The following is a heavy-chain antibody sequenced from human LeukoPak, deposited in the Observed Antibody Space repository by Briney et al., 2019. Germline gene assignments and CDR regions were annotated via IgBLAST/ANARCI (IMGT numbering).Heavy chain of an antibody. CDR3: ARDPPEDEWNSLDS. CDR1: GGSISSSNYY. V-gene: IGHV4-61*01. J-gene: IGHJ4*02. D-gene: IGHD1-7*01. Sequence: SETLSLTCTVSGGSISSSNYYWNWIRQAPGKGLEWIGFIHYSGLTVYSPSLQSRVSMSVDTSRNQFSLDLSSVTAADTALYYCARDPPEDEWNSLDSWGQGILVTVSS. CDR2: IHYSGLT.